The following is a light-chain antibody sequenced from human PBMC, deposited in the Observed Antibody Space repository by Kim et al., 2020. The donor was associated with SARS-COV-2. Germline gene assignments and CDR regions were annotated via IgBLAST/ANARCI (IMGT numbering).Light chain of an antibody. Sequence: DIQMTQSPPSLSAAVGDRVTITCRASHSISNYLNWYKQRPGEAPRVLIYGASSLQGGVPSRFSGSGSGTEFTLTISSLQPEDFATYYCQQSHSTPRTFGRGTKLEI. CDR2: GAS. V-gene: IGKV1-39*01. J-gene: IGKJ2*01. CDR1: HSISNY. CDR3: QQSHSTPRT.